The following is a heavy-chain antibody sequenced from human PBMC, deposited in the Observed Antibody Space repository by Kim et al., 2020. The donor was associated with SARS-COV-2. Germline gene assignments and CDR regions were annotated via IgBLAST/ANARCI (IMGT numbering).Heavy chain of an antibody. Sequence: GGSLRLSCAASGFTFSSYGMHWVRQAPGKGLEWVAVIWYDGSNKYYADSVKGRFTISRDNSKNTLYLQMNSLRAEDTAVYYCARDSHPTSPRIAAAVSWLFDYWGQGTLVTVSS. V-gene: IGHV3-33*01. CDR2: IWYDGSNK. CDR3: ARDSHPTSPRIAAAVSWLFDY. D-gene: IGHD6-13*01. CDR1: GFTFSSYG. J-gene: IGHJ4*02.